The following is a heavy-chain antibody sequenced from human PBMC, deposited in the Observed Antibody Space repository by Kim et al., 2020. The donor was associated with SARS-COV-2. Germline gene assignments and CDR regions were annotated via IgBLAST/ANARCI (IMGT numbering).Heavy chain of an antibody. Sequence: SVKVSCKASGGTFSSYAISWVRQAPGQGLEWMGGIIPIFGTANYAQKFQGRVTITADKSTSTAYMELSSLRSEDTAVYYCAREGHYYGSEAPWGQGTLVTVSS. D-gene: IGHD3-10*01. V-gene: IGHV1-69*06. J-gene: IGHJ5*02. CDR3: AREGHYYGSEAP. CDR2: IIPIFGTA. CDR1: GGTFSSYA.